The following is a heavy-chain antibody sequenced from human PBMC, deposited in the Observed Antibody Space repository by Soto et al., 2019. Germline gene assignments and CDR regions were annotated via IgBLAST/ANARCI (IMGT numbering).Heavy chain of an antibody. V-gene: IGHV3-30*18. CDR3: AKGLNCSSTSCEHDY. CDR2: ISYDGSNK. J-gene: IGHJ4*02. D-gene: IGHD2-2*01. Sequence: QVQLVESGGGVVQPGRSLRLSCAASGFTFSSYGMHWVRQAPGKGLEWVAVISYDGSNKYYADSVKGRFTISRDNSKNTLYLQMNSLRAEDTAVYYCAKGLNCSSTSCEHDYWGQGTLVTVSS. CDR1: GFTFSSYG.